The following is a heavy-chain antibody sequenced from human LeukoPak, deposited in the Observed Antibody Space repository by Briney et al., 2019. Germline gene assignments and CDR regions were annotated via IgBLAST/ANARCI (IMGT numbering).Heavy chain of an antibody. Sequence: SETLSLTCTVSGASVSGSAYYWGWIRQPPGKGLEWIGNIYSSGSTNYNPSLKSRVTISVDTSKNQFSLKLSSVTAADTAVYCCARTRRRPGYVAILGYHYYYYMDVWGKGTTVTVSS. V-gene: IGHV4-61*08. J-gene: IGHJ6*03. CDR2: IYSSGST. CDR3: ARTRRRPGYVAILGYHYYYYMDV. CDR1: GASVSGSAYY. D-gene: IGHD5-12*01.